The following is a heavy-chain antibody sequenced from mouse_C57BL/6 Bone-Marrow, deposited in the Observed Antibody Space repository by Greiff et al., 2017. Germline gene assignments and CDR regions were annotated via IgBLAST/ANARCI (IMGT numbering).Heavy chain of an antibody. CDR3: ARAWRWLPLYFDV. V-gene: IGHV5-4*01. CDR1: GFTFSSYA. J-gene: IGHJ1*03. Sequence: DVHLVESGGGLVKPGGSLKLSCAASGFTFSSYAMSWVRQTPEKRLEWVATISDGGSYTYYPDNVKGRFTISRDNAKNNLYLQMSHLKSEDSAMYYCARAWRWLPLYFDVWCTGTTVTVSS. D-gene: IGHD2-3*01. CDR2: ISDGGSYT.